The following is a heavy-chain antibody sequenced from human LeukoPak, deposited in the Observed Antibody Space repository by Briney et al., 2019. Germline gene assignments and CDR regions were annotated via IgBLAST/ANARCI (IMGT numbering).Heavy chain of an antibody. CDR1: GGSFSGYY. D-gene: IGHD3-22*01. Sequence: ASETLSLTCAVYGGSFSGYYWSWSRQPPGKGLEWIGEINHSGSTNYNPSLKSRVTISVDTSKNQFSLKLSSVTAADTAVYYCARGREDYYDSSGYYRPPLDYWGQGTLVTVSS. CDR3: ARGREDYYDSSGYYRPPLDY. J-gene: IGHJ4*02. V-gene: IGHV4-34*01. CDR2: INHSGST.